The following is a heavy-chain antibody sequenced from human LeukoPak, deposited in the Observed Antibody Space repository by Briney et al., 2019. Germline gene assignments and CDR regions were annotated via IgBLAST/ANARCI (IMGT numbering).Heavy chain of an antibody. CDR2: INHSGST. Sequence: PSETLSLTCAVYGGSFSGYYWSWIRQPPGKGLEWIGEINHSGSTNYNPSLKSRVTISVDTSKNQFSLKLSSVTAADTAVYYCARRRKYYYDSSGYRPYFDYWGQGTLVTASS. D-gene: IGHD3-22*01. CDR1: GGSFSGYY. V-gene: IGHV4-34*01. J-gene: IGHJ4*02. CDR3: ARRRKYYYDSSGYRPYFDY.